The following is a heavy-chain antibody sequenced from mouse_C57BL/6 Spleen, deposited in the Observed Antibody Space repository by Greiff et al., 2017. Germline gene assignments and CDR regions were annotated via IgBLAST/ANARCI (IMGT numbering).Heavy chain of an antibody. CDR2: IRLKSDNDAT. V-gene: IGHV6-3*01. CDR3: AFLTGFDY. Sequence: EVHLVESGGGLVQPGGSMKLSCVASGFTFSNYWMNWVRQSPEKGLEWVAQIRLKSDNDATHYAESVKGRFTISRDDSKSSVYLQMNKLRSEGTGIYYCAFLTGFDYWGQGTTLTVSS. D-gene: IGHD4-1*01. J-gene: IGHJ2*01. CDR1: GFTFSNYW.